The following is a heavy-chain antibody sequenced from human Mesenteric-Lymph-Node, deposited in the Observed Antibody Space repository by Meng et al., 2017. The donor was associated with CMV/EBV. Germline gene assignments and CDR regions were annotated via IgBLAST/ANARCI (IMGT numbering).Heavy chain of an antibody. CDR3: ATHIPDY. D-gene: IGHD2-21*01. V-gene: IGHV3-74*01. Sequence: SLRLSCAASRFTFSTYGMHWVRQVAGKGLVWVSRIDGGGSSAYYADSVKGRFTISRDNGKNTLYLQMNSLRAEDTAVYYCATHIPDYWGQGTLVTVSS. CDR2: IDGGGSSA. CDR1: RFTFSTYG. J-gene: IGHJ4*02.